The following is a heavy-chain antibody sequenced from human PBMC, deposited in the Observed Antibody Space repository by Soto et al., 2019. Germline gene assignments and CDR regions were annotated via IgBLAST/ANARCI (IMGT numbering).Heavy chain of an antibody. D-gene: IGHD2-21*01. CDR3: ATASYCGGDCYPKDLFDY. CDR1: GYTLTELS. Sequence: ASVKVSCKVSGYTLTELSMHWVRQAPGKGLEWMGGFDPEDGETIYAQKFQGRVTMTEDTSTDTAYMELSSLRSEDTAVYHCATASYCGGDCYPKDLFDYWGQGTLVTVSS. V-gene: IGHV1-24*01. CDR2: FDPEDGET. J-gene: IGHJ4*02.